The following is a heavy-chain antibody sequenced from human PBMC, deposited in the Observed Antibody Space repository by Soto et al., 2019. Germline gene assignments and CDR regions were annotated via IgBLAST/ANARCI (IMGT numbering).Heavy chain of an antibody. V-gene: IGHV4-4*02. CDR1: GGSISSSNW. J-gene: IGHJ4*02. CDR2: IYHSGST. Sequence: SETLSLTCAVSGGSISSSNWWSWVRQPPGKGLEWIGEIYHSGSTNYNPSLKSRVTISVDKSKNQFSLKLNSVTAADTAMYYFSSIGGYDPEGRDYWXQGTLVTVSS. CDR3: SSIGGYDPEGRDY. D-gene: IGHD5-12*01.